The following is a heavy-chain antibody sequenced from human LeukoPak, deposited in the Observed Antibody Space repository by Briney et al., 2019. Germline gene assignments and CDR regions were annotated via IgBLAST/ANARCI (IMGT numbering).Heavy chain of an antibody. J-gene: IGHJ4*02. Sequence: PSQTLSLTCAVSGGSISSGGYSWSWIRQPPGKGLEWIGYIYHSGSTYYNPSLKSRVTMSVDTSKNQFSLKLTSVTAADTAVYYCARPSGGTPFKRFDCWGEGTLVTVSS. CDR2: IYHSGST. V-gene: IGHV4-30-2*01. CDR1: GGSISSGGYS. CDR3: ARPSGGTPFKRFDC. D-gene: IGHD1-14*01.